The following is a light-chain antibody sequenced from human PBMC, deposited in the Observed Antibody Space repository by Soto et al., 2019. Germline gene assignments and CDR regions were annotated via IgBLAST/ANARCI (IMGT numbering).Light chain of an antibody. CDR1: QGVYTK. V-gene: IGKV1-16*01. Sequence: DIEMTQSPSSLSASVGDRVTITCRASQGVYTKVAWFQQRPGKAPKSLIFAASSLQRGVSSRFRGWGSGTDFSLTINTVQPDDFATYYCQQYNSYPHTFGQGTKLES. CDR2: AAS. CDR3: QQYNSYPHT. J-gene: IGKJ2*01.